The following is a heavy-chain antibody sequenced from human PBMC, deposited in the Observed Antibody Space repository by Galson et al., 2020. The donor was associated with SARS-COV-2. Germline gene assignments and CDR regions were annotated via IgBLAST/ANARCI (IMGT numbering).Heavy chain of an antibody. CDR1: GYTFTIYG. J-gene: IGHJ3*01. V-gene: IGHV1-18*01. CDR3: ARDDYGGSRNAFHV. Sequence: ASVKVSCKASGYTFTIYGIYWVRQAPGQGLEWMGWISTYNGDTDYAQKFQGRVTMTTGTSTSTAYMELRSLRSDDTAVYYCARDDYGGSRNAFHVWGQGTMVTVSS. D-gene: IGHD4-17*01. CDR2: ISTYNGDT.